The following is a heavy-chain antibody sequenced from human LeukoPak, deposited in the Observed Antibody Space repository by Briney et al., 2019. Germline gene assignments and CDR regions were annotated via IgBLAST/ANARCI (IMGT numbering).Heavy chain of an antibody. D-gene: IGHD1-20*01. V-gene: IGHV5-51*01. J-gene: IGHJ6*02. CDR3: ARLRYNWKRTYYYGMDV. Sequence: GESLKIPCKGSGYSFTSYWIGWVRQVPGKGLEWMGIIYPGDSDTRYSPSFQGQVTISADKSISTAYLQWSSLKASDTAMYYCARLRYNWKRTYYYGMDVWGQGTTVTVSS. CDR1: GYSFTSYW. CDR2: IYPGDSDT.